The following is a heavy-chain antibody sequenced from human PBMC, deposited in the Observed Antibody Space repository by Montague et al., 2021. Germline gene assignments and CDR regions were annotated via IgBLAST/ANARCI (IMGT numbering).Heavy chain of an antibody. D-gene: IGHD6-19*01. CDR2: IAHTGDT. V-gene: IGHV4-59*01. Sequence: SETLSLTCTVSGAYISNYNWFWIRQPPGKGLEWIGYIAHTGDTNYNPSLKSRVTMSVDTSKKQFSLRFSFVTAADTAVYYCARGLFGTVNGQYSGGWYYFDKWGQGAMVTVSS. J-gene: IGHJ4*02. CDR1: GAYISNYN. CDR3: ARGLFGTVNGQYSGGWYYFDK.